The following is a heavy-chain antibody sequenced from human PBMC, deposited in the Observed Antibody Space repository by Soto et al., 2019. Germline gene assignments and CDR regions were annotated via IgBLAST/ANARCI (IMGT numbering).Heavy chain of an antibody. CDR3: ARRDIVVVPAAPLYGMDV. CDR1: GGAFSSYA. D-gene: IGHD2-2*01. J-gene: IGHJ6*02. Sequence: QVQLVQSGAEVKKPGSSVKVSCKASGGAFSSYAISWVRQAPGQGLEWMGGIIPIFGTTNYAQKFQGRVTITAAKSTSTAYMELINLRPDDTAVYYCARRDIVVVPAAPLYGMDVWGQWTTVSVSS. V-gene: IGHV1-69*06. CDR2: IIPIFGTT.